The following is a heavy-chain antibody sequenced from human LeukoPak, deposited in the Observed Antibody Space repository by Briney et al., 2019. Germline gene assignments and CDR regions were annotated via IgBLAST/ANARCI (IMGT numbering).Heavy chain of an antibody. CDR1: GGSVSSYY. CDR3: AREGRYRYGYNEYHSYMDI. CDR2: MSYSGRT. V-gene: IGHV4-59*02. D-gene: IGHD5-24*01. Sequence: PSETLSLTCTVSGGSVSSYYWSWIRQTPEKGLEWIGYMSYSGRTDYGPSLKSRVTMSVGTSKNQFSLKMSYVTAAETAVYYCAREGRYRYGYNEYHSYMDIWGKGTTVTVSS. J-gene: IGHJ6*03.